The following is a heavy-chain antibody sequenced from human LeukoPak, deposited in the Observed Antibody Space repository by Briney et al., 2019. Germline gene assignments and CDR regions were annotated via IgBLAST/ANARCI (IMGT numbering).Heavy chain of an antibody. CDR1: GFTFSSYE. CDR2: ISSSGSTI. V-gene: IGHV3-48*03. CDR3: ATMPGGGYCSSTSCYATFDY. J-gene: IGHJ4*02. Sequence: GGSLRLSCAASGFTFSSYEMNWVRQAPGKGLEWVSYISSSGSTIYYADSVKGRFTISRDNAKNSLYLQMNSLRAEDTAVYYCATMPGGGYCSSTSCYATFDYWGQGTLVTVPS. D-gene: IGHD2-2*01.